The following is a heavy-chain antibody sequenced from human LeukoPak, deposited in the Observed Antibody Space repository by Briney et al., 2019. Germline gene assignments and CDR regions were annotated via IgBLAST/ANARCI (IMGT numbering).Heavy chain of an antibody. V-gene: IGHV4-61*01. J-gene: IGHJ4*02. CDR2: IYYSGSP. D-gene: IGHD2-15*01. CDR3: ASCCPDADY. CDR1: GGSVSSGSYH. Sequence: SETLSLTCTVSGGSVSSGSYHWSWLRQSPGTGLEWIGYIYYSGSPNYNPSLKSRVTISVDTSKIQVSLKLSSVTAADTAVYYCASCCPDADYWGQGTLVTVSS.